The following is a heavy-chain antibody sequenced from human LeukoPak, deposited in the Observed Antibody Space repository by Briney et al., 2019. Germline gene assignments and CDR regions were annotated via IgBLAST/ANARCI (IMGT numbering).Heavy chain of an antibody. D-gene: IGHD3-16*02. CDR2: ISGSGGST. CDR3: ANDYVWGSYRSSDAFDI. V-gene: IGHV3-23*01. J-gene: IGHJ3*02. CDR1: GFTFSSYA. Sequence: GGSLRLSCAASGFTFSSYAMSWVRQAPGKGLEWVSAISGSGGSTYYADSVKGRFTISRGNSKNTLYLQMNSLRAEDTAVYYCANDYVWGSYRSSDAFDIWGQGTMVTVSS.